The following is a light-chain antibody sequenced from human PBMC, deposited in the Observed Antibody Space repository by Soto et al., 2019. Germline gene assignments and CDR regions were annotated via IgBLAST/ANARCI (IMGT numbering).Light chain of an antibody. CDR1: QSVSSSY. CDR2: GAS. CDR3: QQYDSSPIT. Sequence: EIVLTQSPGTLSLSPGERATLSCRASQSVSSSYLAWYQQKPGQAPSLLIYGASRRATGIPDRFSGSGSGTDFTLTISRLEPEDFAVYYCQQYDSSPITFGQATRLEIK. J-gene: IGKJ5*01. V-gene: IGKV3-20*01.